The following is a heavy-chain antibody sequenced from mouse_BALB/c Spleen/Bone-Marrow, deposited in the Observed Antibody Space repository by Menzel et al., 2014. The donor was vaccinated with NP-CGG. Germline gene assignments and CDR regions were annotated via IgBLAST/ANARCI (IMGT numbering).Heavy chain of an antibody. J-gene: IGHJ2*01. CDR3: ASYVYGYYFDY. Sequence: EAKLQQSGAELVKPGASVKLSCTASGFNIKDTYMHWVKQRPEQGLEWIGRIDPANGNTKYDPKFQGKASITADTSSNTAYLQLSSLTSEDTAVYYCASYVYGYYFDYWGQGPTLTVSS. V-gene: IGHV14-3*02. D-gene: IGHD2-2*01. CDR1: GFNIKDTY. CDR2: IDPANGNT.